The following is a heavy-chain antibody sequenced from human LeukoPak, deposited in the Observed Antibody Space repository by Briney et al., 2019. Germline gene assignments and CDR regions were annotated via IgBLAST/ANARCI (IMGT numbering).Heavy chain of an antibody. CDR2: IIPIFGTA. CDR1: GGTFSSYA. D-gene: IGHD3-22*01. Sequence: SVRVSCKASGGTFSSYAISWVRQAPGQGLEWMGGIIPIFGTANYAQKFQGRVTITADESTSTAYMELSSLRSEDTAVYYCARAGYYYDSSGYMGIDYWGQGTLVTVSS. V-gene: IGHV1-69*13. CDR3: ARAGYYYDSSGYMGIDY. J-gene: IGHJ4*02.